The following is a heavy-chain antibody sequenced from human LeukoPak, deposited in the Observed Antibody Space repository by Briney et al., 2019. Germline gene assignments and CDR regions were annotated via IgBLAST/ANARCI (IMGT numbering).Heavy chain of an antibody. CDR2: ISAYNGHT. D-gene: IGHD3-22*01. CDR1: GYTFTSYG. J-gene: IGHJ4*02. CDR3: ARDLTHRRNYDNTGYQIVPAF. V-gene: IGHV1-18*01. Sequence: AASVKASCKASGYTFTSYGISWVRQAPGQGLEWMGWISAYNGHTKYVEKFQGRVTMTTDTFTSTAYMELRSLRSDDTAVYYCARDLTHRRNYDNTGYQIVPAFWGQGTLVTVSS.